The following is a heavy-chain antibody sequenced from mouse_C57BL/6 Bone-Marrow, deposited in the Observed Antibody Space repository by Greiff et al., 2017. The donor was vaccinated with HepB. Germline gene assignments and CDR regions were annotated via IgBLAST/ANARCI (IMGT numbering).Heavy chain of an antibody. CDR2: IWSGGST. V-gene: IGHV2-2*01. Sequence: VKLMESGPGLVQPSQSLSITCTVSGFSLTSYGVHWVRQSPGKGLEWLGVIWSGGSTDYNAAFISRLSISKDNSKSQVFFKMNSLQADDTAIYYCARTYYDYDGHPDAMDYWGQGTSVTVSS. CDR1: GFSLTSYG. CDR3: ARTYYDYDGHPDAMDY. J-gene: IGHJ4*01. D-gene: IGHD2-4*01.